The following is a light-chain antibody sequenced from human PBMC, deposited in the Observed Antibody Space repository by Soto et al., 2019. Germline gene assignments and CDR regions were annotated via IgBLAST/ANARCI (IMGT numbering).Light chain of an antibody. Sequence: EIVLTQSPGTLSLSPGERATLSCRASQSVSSTYLAWYQQRPGQAPRLLIYGASGRATGIPDRFSDSGSGKEFTHTISRVEPEDFAVYYCQQYGSSPPVTFGQGTRLEIK. V-gene: IGKV3-20*01. J-gene: IGKJ5*01. CDR1: QSVSSTY. CDR3: QQYGSSPPVT. CDR2: GAS.